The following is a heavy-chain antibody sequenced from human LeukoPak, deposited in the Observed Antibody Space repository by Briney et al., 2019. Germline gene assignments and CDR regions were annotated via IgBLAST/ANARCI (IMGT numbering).Heavy chain of an antibody. D-gene: IGHD5-18*01. V-gene: IGHV3-15*01. Sequence: GGSLRLSCAASGFTFSNACMSWVRQAPGKGLEWVGHIKGKTDGGTTGYAAPVQGRFTISRDDSKHTLFLQMNSLKTEDTAVYYCTTGTWIQLWLADYWGQGTLVTVSS. CDR2: IKGKTDGGTT. CDR3: TTGTWIQLWLADY. J-gene: IGHJ4*02. CDR1: GFTFSNAC.